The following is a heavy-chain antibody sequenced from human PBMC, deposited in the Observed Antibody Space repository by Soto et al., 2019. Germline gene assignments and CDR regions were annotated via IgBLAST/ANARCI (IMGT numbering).Heavy chain of an antibody. D-gene: IGHD3-22*01. V-gene: IGHV1-69*01. Sequence: KRLEWMGGIIPILGTANYAQKFQGRVTITADESTSTAYMELSSLRSEDTAVYYCARDNYYDSSGRKNAFDIWGQGTMVTVSS. J-gene: IGHJ3*02. CDR3: ARDNYYDSSGRKNAFDI. CDR2: IIPILGTA.